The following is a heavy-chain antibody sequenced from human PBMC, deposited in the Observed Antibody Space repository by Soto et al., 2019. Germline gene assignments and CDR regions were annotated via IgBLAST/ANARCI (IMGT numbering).Heavy chain of an antibody. V-gene: IGHV3-30*18. D-gene: IGHD3-22*01. J-gene: IGHJ4*02. CDR1: GFTFGRYA. Sequence: GGSLRLSCVASGFTFGRYAMHWVRQPPGRGLEWVAVISYTGANTYYVGSVRGRFTISRDNSKNTLYLQMNSLRAEDTAMYYCAKHMEDIRYFYVEGADNWGQGTLVTVPS. CDR2: ISYTGANT. CDR3: AKHMEDIRYFYVEGADN.